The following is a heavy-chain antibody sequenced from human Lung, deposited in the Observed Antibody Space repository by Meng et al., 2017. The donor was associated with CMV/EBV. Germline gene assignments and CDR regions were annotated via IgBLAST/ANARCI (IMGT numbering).Heavy chain of an antibody. Sequence: SXAASGFTFSSYTMNWVRQAPGKGLEWVSYISNSGSAKYYAGSLRGRFTISRDSAKNSLYLQMNSLRADDTAVYYCARSLFDSNDPFDYSGQGTVVTVSS. J-gene: IGHJ4*02. CDR1: GFTFSSYT. D-gene: IGHD3-22*01. V-gene: IGHV3-48*04. CDR3: ARSLFDSNDPFDY. CDR2: ISNSGSAK.